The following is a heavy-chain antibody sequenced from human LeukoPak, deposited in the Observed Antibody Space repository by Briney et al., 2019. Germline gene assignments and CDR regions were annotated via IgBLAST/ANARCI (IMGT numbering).Heavy chain of an antibody. CDR1: GFTFSTYG. J-gene: IGHJ4*02. Sequence: PGGSLRLSCAASGFTFSTYGMHWVRQAPGKGLEWVAVIWFDGSNKYYADSVKGRFTISRDNAKSTLYLQMNSLRAEDTAAYYWARERVVRGYSGYDFDYWGQGTLVTVSS. CDR2: IWFDGSNK. CDR3: ARERVVRGYSGYDFDY. V-gene: IGHV3-33*01. D-gene: IGHD5-12*01.